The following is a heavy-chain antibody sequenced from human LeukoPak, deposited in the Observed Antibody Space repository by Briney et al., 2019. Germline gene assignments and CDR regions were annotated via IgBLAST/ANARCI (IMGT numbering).Heavy chain of an antibody. D-gene: IGHD2-15*01. J-gene: IGHJ4*02. CDR2: INPNSGGT. Sequence: ASVKVSCKASGYTFTGHYMHWVRQAPGQGLEWMGRINPNSGGTNYAQKFQGRVTMTRDTSISTAYMELSRLRSDDTAVYYCARAFRYCSGGSCYRNWGNFDYWGQGTLVTVSS. V-gene: IGHV1-2*06. CDR3: ARAFRYCSGGSCYRNWGNFDY. CDR1: GYTFTGHY.